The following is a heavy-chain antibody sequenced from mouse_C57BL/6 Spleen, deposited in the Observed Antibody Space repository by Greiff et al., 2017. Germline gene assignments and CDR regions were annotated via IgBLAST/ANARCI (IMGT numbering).Heavy chain of an antibody. J-gene: IGHJ1*03. CDR2: INPSNGGT. CDR3: ANLYYGNYDWYFDV. V-gene: IGHV1-53*01. CDR1: GYTFTSYW. Sequence: VQLQQSGTELVKPGASVKLSCKASGYTFTSYWMHWVKQRPGQGLEWIGNINPSNGGTNYNEKFKSKATLTVDKSSSTAYMQLSSLTSEDSAVYYCANLYYGNYDWYFDVWGTGTTVTVSS. D-gene: IGHD2-1*01.